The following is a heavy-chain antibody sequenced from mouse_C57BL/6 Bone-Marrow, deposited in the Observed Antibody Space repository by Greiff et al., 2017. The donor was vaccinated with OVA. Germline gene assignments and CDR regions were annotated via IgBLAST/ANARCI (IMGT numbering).Heavy chain of an antibody. CDR1: GYTFTSYW. CDR2: IHPNSGST. Sequence: QVQLQQPGAELVKPGASVKLSCKASGYTFTSYWMHWVKQRPGQGLEWIGMIHPNSGSTNYNEKIKSKATLTVDKSSSTAYMQLSSLTSEDSAVYYCARETTVVAKAYWGQGTLVTVSA. D-gene: IGHD1-1*01. J-gene: IGHJ3*01. V-gene: IGHV1-64*01. CDR3: ARETTVVAKAY.